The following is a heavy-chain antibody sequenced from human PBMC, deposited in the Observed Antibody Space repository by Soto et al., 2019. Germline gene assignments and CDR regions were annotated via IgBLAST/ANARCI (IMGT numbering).Heavy chain of an antibody. V-gene: IGHV3-66*01. CDR1: GFTVSSNY. Sequence: PGGSLRLSCAASGFTVSSNYMSWVRQDPGKGLEWVSVIYSGGSTYYADSVKGRFTISRDNSKNTLYLQMNSLRAEDTAVYYCARSGSSSWRNFDYWGQGTLVTVSS. CDR2: IYSGGST. D-gene: IGHD6-13*01. CDR3: ARSGSSSWRNFDY. J-gene: IGHJ4*02.